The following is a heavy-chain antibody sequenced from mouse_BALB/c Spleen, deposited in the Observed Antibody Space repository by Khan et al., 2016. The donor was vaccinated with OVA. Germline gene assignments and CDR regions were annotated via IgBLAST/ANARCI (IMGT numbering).Heavy chain of an antibody. J-gene: IGHJ4*01. CDR1: GFTFSDYY. Sequence: EVELVESGGGLVQPGGSLKLSCATSGFTFSDYYIYWVRQTPEKRLEWVAYISNGGGFTYYPDTIEGRFTISRDNAKNTLYLHSSLLKSEDTAMYYCARHLNGAMDYWGQGTSVTVSS. D-gene: IGHD1-3*01. CDR3: ARHLNGAMDY. CDR2: ISNGGGFT. V-gene: IGHV5-12*02.